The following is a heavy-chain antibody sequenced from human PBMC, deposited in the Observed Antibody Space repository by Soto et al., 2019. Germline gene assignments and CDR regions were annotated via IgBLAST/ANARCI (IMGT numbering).Heavy chain of an antibody. CDR3: ASLDSSGYYGHYFDY. V-gene: IGHV5-51*01. CDR2: IYPGDSDT. Sequence: GESLKISCKGSGYSITSYWIGWVRQMPGKGLEWMGIIYPGDSDTRYSPSFQGQVTISADKSISTAYLQWSSLKASDTAMYYCASLDSSGYYGHYFDYWGQGTLVTVSS. D-gene: IGHD3-22*01. J-gene: IGHJ4*02. CDR1: GYSITSYW.